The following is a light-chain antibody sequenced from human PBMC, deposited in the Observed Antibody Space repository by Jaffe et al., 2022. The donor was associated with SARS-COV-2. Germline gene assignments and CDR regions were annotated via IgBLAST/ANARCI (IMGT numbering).Light chain of an antibody. CDR3: QQYSYYPWT. V-gene: IGKV1-5*03. J-gene: IGKJ1*01. CDR1: QSIRSY. CDR2: RAS. Sequence: DIQMTQSPSTLSASIGDRVSITCRASQSIRSYLAWYQQKPGKAPKLLISRASGLGGGVPSRFSGSESGTEFTLTISSLQPDDFATYYCQQYSYYPWTFGQGTEVEIK.